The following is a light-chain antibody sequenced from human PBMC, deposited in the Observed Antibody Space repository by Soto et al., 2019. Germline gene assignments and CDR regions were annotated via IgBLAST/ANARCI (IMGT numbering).Light chain of an antibody. V-gene: IGKV3-15*01. Sequence: EIVMTQSPATLSVSPGERATLSCRASQSVSSNLAWYQQKPGQAPRLLIYGASTRATGIPARFSGSGSGTEFTLTLSSLQSEDFAVYYCQQYNNLPPFTFGQGTKLEIK. CDR1: QSVSSN. J-gene: IGKJ2*01. CDR3: QQYNNLPPFT. CDR2: GAS.